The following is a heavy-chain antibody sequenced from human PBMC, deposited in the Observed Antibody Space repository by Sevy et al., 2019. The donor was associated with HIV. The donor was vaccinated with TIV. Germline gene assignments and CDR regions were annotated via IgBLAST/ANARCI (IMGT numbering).Heavy chain of an antibody. CDR2: ISGSSGSGDKT. V-gene: IGHV3-23*01. CDR3: ARKYDSSGYFDY. CDR1: GFTFSNYA. Sequence: GGSQRLSCAASGFTFSNYAMNWVRQAPGKGLEWVSGISGSSGSGDKTNYADSVKGRFTISRDDSKNSLYLQLNSLRAEDTAIYYCARKYDSSGYFDYWGQGTLVTVSS. J-gene: IGHJ4*02. D-gene: IGHD3-22*01.